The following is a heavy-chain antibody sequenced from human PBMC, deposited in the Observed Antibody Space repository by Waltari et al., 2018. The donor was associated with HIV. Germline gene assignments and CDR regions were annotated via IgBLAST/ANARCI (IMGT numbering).Heavy chain of an antibody. J-gene: IGHJ4*02. CDR1: GYSFTNYW. CDR2: IYPGHADT. D-gene: IGHD6-13*01. Sequence: EVQLVQSGAEVKKPGESLKISCKGSGYSFTNYWIGWVRQMPGTGLEWMGIIYPGHADTRYSPSFHGQVTISAVMSISTAYLQLSSLKASDTAMYYCARRGMAAAGTGAGAFDYWGQGTLVTVSS. V-gene: IGHV5-51*01. CDR3: ARRGMAAAGTGAGAFDY.